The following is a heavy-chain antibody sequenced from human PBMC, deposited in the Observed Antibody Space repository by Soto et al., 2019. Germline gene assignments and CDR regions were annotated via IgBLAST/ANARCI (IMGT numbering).Heavy chain of an antibody. CDR3: AAVYTIDY. CDR1: GFTFSCYA. D-gene: IGHD3-16*01. Sequence: GGSLRLSCAASGFTFSCYAMHWVRQAPSKGLEWVAVISYDGSDHYYADSLKGRFTISRDNSKNTLLLQMNGLRTEDTAVYYCAAVYTIDYWGQGTLVTVSS. CDR2: ISYDGSDH. J-gene: IGHJ4*02. V-gene: IGHV3-30-3*01.